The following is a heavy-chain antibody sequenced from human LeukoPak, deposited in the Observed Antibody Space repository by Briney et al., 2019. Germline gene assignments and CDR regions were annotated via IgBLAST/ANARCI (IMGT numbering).Heavy chain of an antibody. CDR2: IYSSGST. J-gene: IGHJ3*02. CDR3: ARGNSGYDYAFDI. CDR1: GGSTVVTP. V-gene: IGHV4-59*01. Sequence: PSETLSLTCTVSGGSTVVTPGAGSGHPPGKGLQGIGFIYSSGSTNYNPSLKSRVTISLDTSKNQFSLRVSSVTSADTAVYYCARGNSGYDYAFDIWGQGTMVTVSS. D-gene: IGHD5-12*01.